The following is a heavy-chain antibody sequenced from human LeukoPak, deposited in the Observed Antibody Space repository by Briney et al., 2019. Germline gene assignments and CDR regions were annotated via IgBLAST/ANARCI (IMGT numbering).Heavy chain of an antibody. Sequence: GGSLRLSCAASGFTFSSYSMNWVRQAPGKGLGWVSSISSSSSYIYYADSVKGRFTISRDNAKNSLYLQMNSLRAEDTAVYYCARESGIAAAGDFDYWGQGTLVTVSS. D-gene: IGHD6-13*01. CDR3: ARESGIAAAGDFDY. CDR1: GFTFSSYS. J-gene: IGHJ4*02. CDR2: ISSSSSYI. V-gene: IGHV3-21*01.